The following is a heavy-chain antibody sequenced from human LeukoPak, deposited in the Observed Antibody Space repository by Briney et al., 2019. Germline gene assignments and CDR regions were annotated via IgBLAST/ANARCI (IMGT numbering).Heavy chain of an antibody. Sequence: GGSLRLSCAASGFTFSRNGMHWVRQAPGKGLEWVSFIHYDGSKKYYADSVKGRFTISRDNSENTLYLQMNILRAEDTAVYYCAKDGIYYYFDYWGQGTLVTVSS. J-gene: IGHJ4*02. CDR2: IHYDGSKK. D-gene: IGHD1-26*01. CDR3: AKDGIYYYFDY. V-gene: IGHV3-30*02. CDR1: GFTFSRNG.